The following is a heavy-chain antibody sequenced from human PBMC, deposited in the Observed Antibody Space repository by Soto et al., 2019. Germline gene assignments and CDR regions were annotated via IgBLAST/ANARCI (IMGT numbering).Heavy chain of an antibody. CDR3: ARGYSSSPNWFDP. CDR1: GFTFSSCW. Sequence: PGGSLRLSCVASGFTFSSCWMSWVRQAPGKGLEWVANIKQDGSQKYYVDSVKGRFTISRDNAMNSLYLQMNSLRAEDTAMYYCARGYSSSPNWFDPWGQGTLVTVSS. J-gene: IGHJ5*02. V-gene: IGHV3-7*03. CDR2: IKQDGSQK. D-gene: IGHD6-6*01.